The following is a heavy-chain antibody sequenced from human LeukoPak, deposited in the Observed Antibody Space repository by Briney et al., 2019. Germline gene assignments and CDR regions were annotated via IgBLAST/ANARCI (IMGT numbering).Heavy chain of an antibody. D-gene: IGHD3-10*01. CDR1: GFTFTNAW. V-gene: IGHV3-15*01. Sequence: GSLRLSCAASGFTFTNAWVYWVRQAPGKGLEWVGRIKSKTDGGTSDYAAPVTGRFTISRDDSKSTLYLEMNSLKTEDTGVYYCSTLWYGAWGQGTLVTVSS. J-gene: IGHJ5*02. CDR2: IKSKTDGGTS. CDR3: STLWYGA.